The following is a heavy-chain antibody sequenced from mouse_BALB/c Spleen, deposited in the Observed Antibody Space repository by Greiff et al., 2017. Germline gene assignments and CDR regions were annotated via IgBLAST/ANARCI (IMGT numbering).Heavy chain of an antibody. CDR2: IYPGDGDT. J-gene: IGHJ2*01. V-gene: IGHV1-80*01. CDR3: ARGGNWDVFDY. Sequence: VMLVESGAELVRPGSSVKISCKASGYAFSSYWMNWVKQRPGQGLEWIGQIYPGDGDTNYNGKFKGKATLTADKSSSTAYMQLSSLTSEDSAVYFCARGGNWDVFDYWGQGTTLTVSS. D-gene: IGHD4-1*01. CDR1: GYAFSSYW.